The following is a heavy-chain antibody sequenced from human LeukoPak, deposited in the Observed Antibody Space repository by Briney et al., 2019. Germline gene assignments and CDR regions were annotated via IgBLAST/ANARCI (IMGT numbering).Heavy chain of an antibody. Sequence: SETLSLTCTVSGGSISSGGYYWSWIRQHPGKGLEWIGYIYYSGSTYYNPSLKSRVTISVDTSKNQFSLKLSSVTAADTAVYYCARGDYYDSSGNDYWGQGTLVTASS. CDR1: GGSISSGGYY. CDR2: IYYSGST. D-gene: IGHD3-22*01. V-gene: IGHV4-31*03. J-gene: IGHJ4*02. CDR3: ARGDYYDSSGNDY.